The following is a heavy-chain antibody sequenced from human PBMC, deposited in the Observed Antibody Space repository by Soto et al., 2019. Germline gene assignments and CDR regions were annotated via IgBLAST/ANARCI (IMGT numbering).Heavy chain of an antibody. CDR3: ARGLRNYYGVDV. CDR1: GFTFSTYW. J-gene: IGHJ6*02. CDR2: INPDGSTT. D-gene: IGHD5-12*01. Sequence: EVQLVESGGGLVQPGGSLRLSCVASGFTFSTYWMHWVRQAPGKGLVWVSRINPDGSTTSYADSVKGRFTISRDNAKNTVYMQMNSLRAEDTCVYYCARGLRNYYGVDVWGQGTTVTVSS. V-gene: IGHV3-74*01.